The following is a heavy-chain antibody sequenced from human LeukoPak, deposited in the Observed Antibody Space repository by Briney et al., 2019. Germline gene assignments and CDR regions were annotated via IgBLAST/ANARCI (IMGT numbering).Heavy chain of an antibody. CDR1: GYSISAGYH. CDR3: ARDRGWYAFDI. D-gene: IGHD6-19*01. Sequence: SETLSLTCAVSGYSISAGYHWGWIRQPPGKGLEWIGSVYRTGSTHYSPSLKSRVTVSKDTSKNQFSLKLSSVTAADTAMYYCARDRGWYAFDIWGQGTTIIVSS. J-gene: IGHJ3*02. V-gene: IGHV4-38-2*01. CDR2: VYRTGST.